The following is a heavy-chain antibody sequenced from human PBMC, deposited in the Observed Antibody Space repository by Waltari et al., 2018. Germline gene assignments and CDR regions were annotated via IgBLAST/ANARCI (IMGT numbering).Heavy chain of an antibody. D-gene: IGHD5-12*01. J-gene: IGHJ3*01. CDR3: ATYIGASVGTAAFDV. CDR2: MSYTGAT. V-gene: IGHV4-39*01. Sequence: GGFRKPPGKGLEWIGTMSYTGATYSSPSLDSRVTVSRDTSKNQLSLKLVSVTAADTAVYYCATYIGASVGTAAFDVWGQGTMVTVSS.